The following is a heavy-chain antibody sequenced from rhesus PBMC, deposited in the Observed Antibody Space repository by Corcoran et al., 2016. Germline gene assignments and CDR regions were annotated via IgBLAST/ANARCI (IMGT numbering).Heavy chain of an antibody. D-gene: IGHD6-31*01. CDR1: GYSISSGYY. J-gene: IGHJ4*01. V-gene: IGHV4-99*02. CDR2: ISGSRGTT. Sequence: QVQLQESGPGLVKPSETLSLTCAVSGYSISSGYYWGWIRQPPGKGLEYIGYISGSRGTTYYNPPLKSRVTISKDTSKNLFALKLSSVTAADTAVYYCARDPPLSEYSSAYWGQGVLVTVSS. CDR3: ARDPPLSEYSSAY.